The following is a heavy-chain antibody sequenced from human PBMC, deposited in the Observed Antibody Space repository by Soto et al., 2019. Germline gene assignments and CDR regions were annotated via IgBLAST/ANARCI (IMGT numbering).Heavy chain of an antibody. CDR3: AREMGACSDSSCYPGPYDS. J-gene: IGHJ5*02. CDR1: GFTFTSYS. Sequence: LRLSCAASGFTFTSYSMNWVRQAPGQGLVWVSYITSKSTTIKYADSVKGRFTVSRDNAKNSLYLQLNSLRDEDTAVYYCAREMGACSDSSCYPGPYDSWGQGTLVTVSS. D-gene: IGHD3-16*01. V-gene: IGHV3-48*02. CDR2: ITSKSTTI.